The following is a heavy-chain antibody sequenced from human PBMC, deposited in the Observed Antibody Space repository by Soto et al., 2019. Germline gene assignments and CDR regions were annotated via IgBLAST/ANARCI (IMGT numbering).Heavy chain of an antibody. CDR3: TTLTFCTSTSCYGREGGY. J-gene: IGHJ4*02. V-gene: IGHV3-23*01. Sequence: EVQLLESGGGLVQPGKSLRLSCAASGSTFSNYVMSWVRQAPGKGLEWVSAISGSGRNIYYADSVKARFTISRDNSKNTLYLQMNSLRIEDMAVYYCTTLTFCTSTSCYGREGGYWGQGTLVTVSS. CDR1: GSTFSNYV. D-gene: IGHD2-2*01. CDR2: ISGSGRNI.